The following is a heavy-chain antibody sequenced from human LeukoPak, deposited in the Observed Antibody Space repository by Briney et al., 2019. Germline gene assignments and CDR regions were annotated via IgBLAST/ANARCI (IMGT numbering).Heavy chain of an antibody. CDR2: ISSSSSTI. CDR1: GFTFSSYS. Sequence: GGSLRLSCAVSGFTFSSYSMNWVRQAPGKGLEWVSYISSSSSTIYYADSVKGRFTISRDNAKNSLYLQMNSLRAEDTAVYYCARDLQPHYYYMDVWGKGTTVTVSS. J-gene: IGHJ6*03. V-gene: IGHV3-48*01. CDR3: ARDLQPHYYYMDV. D-gene: IGHD2-2*01.